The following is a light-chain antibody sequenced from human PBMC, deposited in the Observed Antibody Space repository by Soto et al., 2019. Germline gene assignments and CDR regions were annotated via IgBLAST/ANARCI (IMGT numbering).Light chain of an antibody. CDR3: QSYDSTTVV. CDR2: EDD. CDR1: SGSIASYY. V-gene: IGLV6-57*03. Sequence: NFMLTQPHSVSESPGKTVTISCTRSSGSIASYYVQWYQQRPGSAPTLLIYEDDKRPSGVPDRFSGSIDGSSNSASLTISGLQTEDETDYYCQSYDSTTVVFGGGTKVTVL. J-gene: IGLJ2*01.